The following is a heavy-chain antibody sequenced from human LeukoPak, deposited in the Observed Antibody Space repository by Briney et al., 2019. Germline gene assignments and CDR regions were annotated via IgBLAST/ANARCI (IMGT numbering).Heavy chain of an antibody. CDR3: ARGLASGYPPIPFDY. Sequence: SETLSLTCAVYGGSFSGYYWTWIRQPPGKGPEWIGEIIDTGSTKYNSSLKSRVTILVDTSKNQFSLSLDSVTAADTAVYYCARGLASGYPPIPFDYWGQGTLVTVSS. CDR2: IIDTGST. D-gene: IGHD3-3*01. J-gene: IGHJ4*02. CDR1: GGSFSGYY. V-gene: IGHV4-34*12.